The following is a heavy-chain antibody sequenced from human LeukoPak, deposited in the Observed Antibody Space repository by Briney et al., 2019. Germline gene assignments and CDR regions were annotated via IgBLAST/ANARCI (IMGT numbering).Heavy chain of an antibody. D-gene: IGHD6-13*01. J-gene: IGHJ5*02. Sequence: GGSLRLSCAASGYTFTGYYMHWVRQAPGQGLEWMGWINPNSGGTNYAQKFQGRVTMTRDTSISTAYMELSRLRSDDTAVYYCARGDMGSYSSSFWYNWFDPWGQGTLVTVSS. CDR3: ARGDMGSYSSSFWYNWFDP. CDR2: INPNSGGT. V-gene: IGHV1-2*02. CDR1: GYTFTGYY.